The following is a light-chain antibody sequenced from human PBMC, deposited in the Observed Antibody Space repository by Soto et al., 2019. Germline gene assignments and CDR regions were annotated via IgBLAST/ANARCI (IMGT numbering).Light chain of an antibody. CDR1: QSVSSSY. V-gene: IGKV3-20*01. J-gene: IGKJ4*01. CDR2: GAS. Sequence: EIVLTQSPGTLSLSPVERATLSFRASQSVSSSYLAWYQQKPGQAPRLLIYGASSRATGIPDRFSGSGSGTDFTLTISRLEPADFAVYYCQQYGSSPLTFGGGTKVDIK. CDR3: QQYGSSPLT.